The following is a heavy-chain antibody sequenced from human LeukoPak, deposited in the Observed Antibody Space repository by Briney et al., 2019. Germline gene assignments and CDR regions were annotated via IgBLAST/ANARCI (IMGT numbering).Heavy chain of an antibody. J-gene: IGHJ4*02. Sequence: SETLSLTCTVSGGSISSGDYYWSWIRHPPGKGLEWIGYIYYSGSTYYNPSLKSRVTISVDTSKNQFSLELSSVTAADTAVYYCARGGDGYNYDDYYFDYWGQGTLVTVSS. D-gene: IGHD5-24*01. CDR3: ARGGDGYNYDDYYFDY. V-gene: IGHV4-30-4*01. CDR1: GGSISSGDYY. CDR2: IYYSGST.